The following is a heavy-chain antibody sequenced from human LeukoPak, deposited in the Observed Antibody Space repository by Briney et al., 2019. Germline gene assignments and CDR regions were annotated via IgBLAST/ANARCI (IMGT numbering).Heavy chain of an antibody. CDR2: IYYSGST. V-gene: IGHV4-39*01. J-gene: IGHJ4*02. Sequence: SETLSLTCTVSGGSISSSSYYWGWIRQPPGKGLEWIGSIYYSGSTYYNPSLKSRVTISVDTSKNQFSLKLSSVTAADTAVYYCAGYPPIGASFGSTDYWGQGTLVAVSS. CDR1: GGSISSSSYY. D-gene: IGHD2-2*01. CDR3: AGYPPIGASFGSTDY.